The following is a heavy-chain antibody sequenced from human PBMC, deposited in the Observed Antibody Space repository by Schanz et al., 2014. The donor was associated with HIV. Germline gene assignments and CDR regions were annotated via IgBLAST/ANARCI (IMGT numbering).Heavy chain of an antibody. CDR2: INSDGSST. Sequence: EVQLVESGGALVQPGGSLRLSCVASGFTFSGYWMHWVRQAPGKGLVWVSRINSDGSSTTYADYVKGRFTISRDNAKNTLYLQMNRLRAEDTAVYYCAKIRRLLTRWDWFDPWGQGTLVTVSS. V-gene: IGHV3-74*01. D-gene: IGHD6-25*01. J-gene: IGHJ5*02. CDR1: GFTFSGYW. CDR3: AKIRRLLTRWDWFDP.